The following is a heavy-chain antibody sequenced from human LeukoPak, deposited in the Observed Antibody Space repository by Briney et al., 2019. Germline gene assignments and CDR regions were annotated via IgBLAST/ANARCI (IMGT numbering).Heavy chain of an antibody. CDR1: GFTFSSYA. CDR2: ISGSGGST. J-gene: IGHJ4*02. D-gene: IGHD7-27*01. V-gene: IGHV3-23*01. CDR3: ARGGPTGALDY. Sequence: GGSLRLSCAASGFTFSSYAMSWVRQAPGKGLEWVSVISGSGGSTYYTESVKGRFTISRDNAKNSLYLQMNSLRAEDTAVYYCARGGPTGALDYWGQGTLVTVSS.